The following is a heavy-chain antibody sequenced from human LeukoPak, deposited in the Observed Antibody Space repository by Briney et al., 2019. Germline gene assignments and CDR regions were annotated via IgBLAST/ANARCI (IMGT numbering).Heavy chain of an antibody. V-gene: IGHV1-8*03. J-gene: IGHJ3*02. CDR3: ASGVGATSYDAFDI. CDR1: GYTFTSYD. CDR2: MNPNSGNT. D-gene: IGHD1-26*01. Sequence: ASVKVSCKASGYTFTSYDINWVRQATGQGLEWMGWMNPNSGNTGYAQKFQGRVTITRNTSISTAYMELSSLRSEDTAVYYCASGVGATSYDAFDIWGQGTMVTVSS.